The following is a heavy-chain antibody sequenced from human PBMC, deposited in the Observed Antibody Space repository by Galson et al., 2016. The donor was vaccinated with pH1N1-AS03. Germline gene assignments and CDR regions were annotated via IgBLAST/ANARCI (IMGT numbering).Heavy chain of an antibody. J-gene: IGHJ4*02. D-gene: IGHD6-19*01. CDR2: ISTSSSSI. V-gene: IGHV3-21*01. Sequence: SLRLSCAASGFPFSGYRMNWVRQAPGKGLEWVSFISTSSSSIYYADSVKGRFTISIYNAQNLLYRQMNRLRDEGTAVYYCARDWPPQGISVAGSFDFWGQGTLVTVSS. CDR3: ARDWPPQGISVAGSFDF. CDR1: GFPFSGYR.